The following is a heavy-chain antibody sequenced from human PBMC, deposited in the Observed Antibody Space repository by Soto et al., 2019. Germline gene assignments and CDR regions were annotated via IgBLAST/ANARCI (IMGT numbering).Heavy chain of an antibody. Sequence: SATLSPSFIVPGVSIFNNYWSWIRQPPGKGLEWIGYIYYSGSTNYNPSLTSRVTISVDTSKNQFSLKLSSVTAADTAVYYCARHRYSPGVYYFDYWGQGTLVTVS. CDR1: GVSIFNNY. J-gene: IGHJ4*02. V-gene: IGHV4-59*08. CDR3: ARHRYSPGVYYFDY. D-gene: IGHD5-18*01. CDR2: IYYSGST.